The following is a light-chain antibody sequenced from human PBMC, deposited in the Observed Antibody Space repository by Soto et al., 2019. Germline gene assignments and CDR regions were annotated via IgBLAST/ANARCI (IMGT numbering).Light chain of an antibody. CDR1: SSDVGGYNL. J-gene: IGLJ3*02. V-gene: IGLV2-23*01. Sequence: QSALTQPSSVSGSPGQSITISCTGTSSDVGGYNLVSWYQQHPGKAPKLVIYEDTKRPSGVSDRFSGSKSGNTASLTISGLRPEDESDYFCCSYSAGGTSAVVFGGGTKLTVL. CDR3: CSYSAGGTSAVV. CDR2: EDT.